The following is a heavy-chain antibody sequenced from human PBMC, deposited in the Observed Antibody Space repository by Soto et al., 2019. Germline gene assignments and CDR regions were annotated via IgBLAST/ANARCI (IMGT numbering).Heavy chain of an antibody. CDR1: GYTFASYG. J-gene: IGHJ4*02. V-gene: IGHV1-3*01. CDR3: ARSTFIVDPIFDY. D-gene: IGHD1-26*01. Sequence: ASVKVSCKASGYTFASYGIHWVRQAPGQRLEWMGWINAGSGYTKYSQNFQARVTITRDTSASTAYMDLSSLRSEDTAVYYCARSTFIVDPIFDYWGQGTLVTVSS. CDR2: INAGSGYT.